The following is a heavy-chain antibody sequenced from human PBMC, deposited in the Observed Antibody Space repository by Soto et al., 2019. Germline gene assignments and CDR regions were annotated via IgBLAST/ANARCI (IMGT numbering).Heavy chain of an antibody. CDR1: GFSFNNYA. CDR2: ISGSGDGT. Sequence: EVQLRQSGGGVVQPRGSLRLSCVASGFSFNNYAMAWVRQAPGKGLEWVSGISGSGDGTYYADSVKDRFSVSRDRSTSTVHLQLSSLRVEDTAVYYCAKDKGLRGSSYFGDWGQGALVIVSS. V-gene: IGHV3-23*01. D-gene: IGHD3-16*01. J-gene: IGHJ4*02. CDR3: AKDKGLRGSSYFGD.